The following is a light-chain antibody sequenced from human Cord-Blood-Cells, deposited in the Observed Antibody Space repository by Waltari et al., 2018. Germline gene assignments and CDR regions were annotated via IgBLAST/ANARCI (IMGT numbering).Light chain of an antibody. J-gene: IGKJ2*01. Sequence: DMQITQSPSALSASVGDRVTITCQASQNISNYLNWYQQKPGKAPTLLIYDASNLETVAPSSFSVRGSGTDFTYTISSLQPEDIATYDCQKYDNLPYTFGPGTKLEIK. CDR3: QKYDNLPYT. CDR2: DAS. V-gene: IGKV1-33*01. CDR1: QNISNY.